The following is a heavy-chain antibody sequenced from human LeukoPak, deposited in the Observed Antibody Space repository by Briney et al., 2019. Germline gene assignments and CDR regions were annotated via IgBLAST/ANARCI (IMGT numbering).Heavy chain of an antibody. CDR3: AKDRHYSSNLFDY. D-gene: IGHD6-19*01. J-gene: IGHJ4*02. CDR2: ISYDGRNK. CDR1: GFTFSSYG. Sequence: GGSLRLSCAASGFTFSSYGMHWVRQAPGKGLEWVAVISYDGRNKYYADSVKGRFTISRDNSKNTLYLQMNSLRAEDTAMYYCAKDRHYSSNLFDYWGQGTLVTVSS. V-gene: IGHV3-30*18.